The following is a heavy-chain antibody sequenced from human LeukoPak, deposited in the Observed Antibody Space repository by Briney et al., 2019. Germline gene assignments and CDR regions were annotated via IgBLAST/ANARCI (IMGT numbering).Heavy chain of an antibody. D-gene: IGHD3-22*01. V-gene: IGHV3-23*01. Sequence: GGSLRLSCAASGFPFNSYWMSWVRQAPGKGLEWVSAISGSGGSTYYADSVKGRFTISRDNSKNTLYLQMNSLRAEDTAVYYCARVGTLYYYDSSGYYPGGRYDYWGQGTLVTVSS. J-gene: IGHJ4*02. CDR3: ARVGTLYYYDSSGYYPGGRYDY. CDR1: GFPFNSYW. CDR2: ISGSGGST.